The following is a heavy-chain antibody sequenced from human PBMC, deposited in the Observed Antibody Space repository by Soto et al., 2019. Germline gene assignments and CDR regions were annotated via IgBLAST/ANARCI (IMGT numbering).Heavy chain of an antibody. J-gene: IGHJ5*02. D-gene: IGHD4-17*01. V-gene: IGHV1-69*01. CDR2: IIPVFGKA. Sequence: QVQLVQSGAEVKKPGSSVKVSCKASGGTFSNFAINWVRQAPGQGLEWMGGIIPVFGKAKNAQKFQGRVRFTADESTSTAYTEVNSLTSEDTAVYYCARGSPTTVTTWFDPWGQGTLVTVSS. CDR1: GGTFSNFA. CDR3: ARGSPTTVTTWFDP.